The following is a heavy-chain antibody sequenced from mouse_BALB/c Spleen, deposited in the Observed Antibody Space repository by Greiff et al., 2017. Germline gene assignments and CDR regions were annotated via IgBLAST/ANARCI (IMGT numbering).Heavy chain of an antibody. CDR3: AREMVTKGAWFAY. D-gene: IGHD2-2*01. Sequence: DVKLQESGPGLVKPSQSLSLTCTVTGYSITSDYAWNWIRQFPGNKLEWMGYISYSGSTSYNPSLKSRISITRDTSKNQFFLQLNSVTTEDTATYYCAREMVTKGAWFAYWGQGTLVTVSA. J-gene: IGHJ3*01. V-gene: IGHV3-2*02. CDR1: GYSITSDYA. CDR2: ISYSGST.